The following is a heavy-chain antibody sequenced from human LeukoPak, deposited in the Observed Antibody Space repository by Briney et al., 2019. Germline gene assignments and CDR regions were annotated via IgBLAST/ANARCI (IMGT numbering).Heavy chain of an antibody. V-gene: IGHV4-4*02. J-gene: IGHJ3*02. D-gene: IGHD6-19*01. CDR3: ARVGRAVADTKTAFDI. Sequence: PSGTLSLTCAVSGGSISGSNWWSWVRQSPGKGLEWIGYIYYSGSTNYNPSLKSRVTISVDTSKNQFSLKLTSVTAADTAVYFCARVGRAVADTKTAFDIGGPGTMVIVSS. CDR2: IYYSGST. CDR1: GGSISGSNW.